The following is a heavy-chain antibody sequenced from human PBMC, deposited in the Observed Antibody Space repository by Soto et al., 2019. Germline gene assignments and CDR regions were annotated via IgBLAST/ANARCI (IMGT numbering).Heavy chain of an antibody. J-gene: IGHJ4*02. CDR1: GYTFTNYY. D-gene: IGHD1-26*01. CDR2: IFPNSGVT. V-gene: IGHV1-2*04. Sequence: ASVKVSCKASGYTFTNYYMHWVRQAPGQGLEWMGWIFPNSGVTKYAQKFQGWVTMTRDTSISTAYMELSRLRSDDTAVYYCARVERGSYPDHWGLGTLVTVSS. CDR3: ARVERGSYPDH.